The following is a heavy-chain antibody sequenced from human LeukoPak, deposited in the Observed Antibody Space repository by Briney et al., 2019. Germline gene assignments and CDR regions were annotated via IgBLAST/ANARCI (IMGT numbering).Heavy chain of an antibody. CDR3: ARTQESHDAFDI. Sequence: ASVKVSCKASGGTFSSYAISWVRQAPGQGLEWMGGIIPIFGTANYAQKFQGRVTITTDESTSTAYMELSRLRSDDTAVYYCARTQESHDAFDIWGQGTMVTVSS. CDR2: IIPIFGTA. J-gene: IGHJ3*02. V-gene: IGHV1-69*05. CDR1: GGTFSSYA.